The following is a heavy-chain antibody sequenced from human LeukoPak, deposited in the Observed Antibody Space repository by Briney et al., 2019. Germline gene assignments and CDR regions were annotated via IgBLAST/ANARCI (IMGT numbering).Heavy chain of an antibody. J-gene: IGHJ4*02. V-gene: IGHV3-23*01. Sequence: GGSLGLSWAASGFTFSGYAMSGVRQAPGKGVEWVSLISGSGGGTYYADSVKGRFNIFRDNSKNTQDLQMTSLRAEDTAVYYCAKTGTEDGYNIYFDHWGQGTLVTVSS. D-gene: IGHD5-24*01. CDR3: AKTGTEDGYNIYFDH. CDR1: GFTFSGYA. CDR2: ISGSGGGT.